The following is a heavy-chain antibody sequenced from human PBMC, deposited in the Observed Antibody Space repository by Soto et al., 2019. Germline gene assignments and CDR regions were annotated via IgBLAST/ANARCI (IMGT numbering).Heavy chain of an antibody. CDR3: TIYLGELSFPRALHF. D-gene: IGHD3-16*02. Sequence: GGSLRLACAASGFIFSGPAVHWVRQASGKWLEGVGRIRSKVNNYATVDAASVKGRFTLSRDDSKHTAYLQLNSLKTEDTAVYYCTIYLGELSFPRALHFWGPGTMVTGSS. J-gene: IGHJ3*01. V-gene: IGHV3-73*01. CDR2: IRSKVNNYAT. CDR1: GFIFSGPA.